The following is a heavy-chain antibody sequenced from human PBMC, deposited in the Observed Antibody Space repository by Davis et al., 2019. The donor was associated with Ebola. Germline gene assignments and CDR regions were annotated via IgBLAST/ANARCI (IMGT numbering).Heavy chain of an antibody. V-gene: IGHV3-7*01. D-gene: IGHD2-2*01. J-gene: IGHJ4*02. CDR3: AGDGVAAASDY. Sequence: PGGSLRLSCAASGFTFSSYWMSWVRQAPGKGLEWVANIKQDGSEKYYVDSVKGRFTISRDNAKNSVFLQMNSLRVEDTAMYYCAGDGVAAASDYWGQGTLVTVSS. CDR1: GFTFSSYW. CDR2: IKQDGSEK.